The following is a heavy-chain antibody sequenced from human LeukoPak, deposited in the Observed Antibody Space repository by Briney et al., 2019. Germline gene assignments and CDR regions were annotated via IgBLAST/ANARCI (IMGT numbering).Heavy chain of an antibody. Sequence: HPGGSLRLSCAASGFTFSSYAMSWVRQAPGKGLEWVSGVSGSGGSTYYADSVKVRFTIPRDNSKNTLYIKMNSLRAEDTAVYYCAKNSFSRMVRGGGLDYWGQGTLVTVSS. J-gene: IGHJ4*02. V-gene: IGHV3-23*01. CDR1: GFTFSSYA. D-gene: IGHD3-10*01. CDR2: VSGSGGST. CDR3: AKNSFSRMVRGGGLDY.